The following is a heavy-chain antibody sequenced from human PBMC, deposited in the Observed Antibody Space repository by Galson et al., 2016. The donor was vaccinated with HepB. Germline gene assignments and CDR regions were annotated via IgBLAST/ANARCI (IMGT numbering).Heavy chain of an antibody. CDR2: IDHRGST. CDR3: GRLPDY. J-gene: IGHJ4*02. CDR1: GGSFSTHY. V-gene: IGHV4-34*01. Sequence: SETLSLTCPVYGGSFSTHYWSWVRQPPGKGLEWIGEIDHRGSTSYNPSLKSRVSMSVDTSRIQFSLKLTSVTAADTALYYCGRLPDYLGQGTLVTVSS.